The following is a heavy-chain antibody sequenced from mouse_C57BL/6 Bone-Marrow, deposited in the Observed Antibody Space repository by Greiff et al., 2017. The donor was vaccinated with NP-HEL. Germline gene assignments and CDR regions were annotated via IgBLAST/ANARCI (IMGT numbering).Heavy chain of an antibody. Sequence: VQLQQSGAELVRPGASVKLSCTASGFNIKDDYMHWVKQRPEQGLEWIGWIDPENGDTEYASKFKGKATITAETSSNTAYLQLSSLTSEDTAVYYCTTSTVVSWYFDVWGTGTTVTVSS. J-gene: IGHJ1*03. CDR2: IDPENGDT. CDR1: GFNIKDDY. D-gene: IGHD1-1*01. V-gene: IGHV14-4*01. CDR3: TTSTVVSWYFDV.